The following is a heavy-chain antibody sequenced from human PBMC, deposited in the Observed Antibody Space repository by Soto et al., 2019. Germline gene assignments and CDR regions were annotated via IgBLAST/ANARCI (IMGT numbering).Heavy chain of an antibody. D-gene: IGHD3-22*01. CDR3: AKAPISLYGSGYYVASFGY. CDR2: LSGSGSGS. V-gene: IGHV3-23*01. Sequence: PGGSLRLSCTASGFTFSRYAMNWVRQAPGKGLEWVSTLSGSGSGSYYPASLRGRFTISRDNAKNTLYLQMNNLRAEDTAVYYCAKAPISLYGSGYYVASFGYWGHGTRVTDYS. CDR1: GFTFSRYA. J-gene: IGHJ4*01.